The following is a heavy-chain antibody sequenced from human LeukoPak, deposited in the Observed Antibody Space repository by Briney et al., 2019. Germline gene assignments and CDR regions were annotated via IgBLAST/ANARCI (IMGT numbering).Heavy chain of an antibody. CDR3: ARGSWFGELLPFDY. D-gene: IGHD3-10*01. V-gene: IGHV3-30-3*01. CDR1: EFTFDSYA. CDR2: ISYGGSNE. J-gene: IGHJ4*02. Sequence: GGSLRLSCAASEFTFDSYAMHWVRQAPGKGLEWVAVISYGGSNEYYTDSVRGRFSISRDNSKNTLYLQMNSLSAEDTAVYYCARGSWFGELLPFDYWGQGTLVTVSS.